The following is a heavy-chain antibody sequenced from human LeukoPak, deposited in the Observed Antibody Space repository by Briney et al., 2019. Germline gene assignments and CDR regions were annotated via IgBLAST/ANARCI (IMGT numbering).Heavy chain of an antibody. CDR3: ARTYYYDSSGHQNFLAY. CDR1: GGSFSGYY. Sequence: PSETLSLTCAVYGGSFSGYYWSWIRQPPGKGLGWIGEIDHSGSTNYNPSLKSRVTISVDTSKNQFSLKLSSVTAADTAVYYCARTYYYDSSGHQNFLAYWGQGTLVTVSS. CDR2: IDHSGST. J-gene: IGHJ4*02. V-gene: IGHV4-34*01. D-gene: IGHD3-22*01.